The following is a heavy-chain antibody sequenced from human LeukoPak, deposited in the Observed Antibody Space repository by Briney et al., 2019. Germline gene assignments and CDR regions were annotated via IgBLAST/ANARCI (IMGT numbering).Heavy chain of an antibody. CDR1: GFTFSSYA. J-gene: IGHJ4*02. D-gene: IGHD6-25*01. V-gene: IGHV3-23*01. CDR3: AKDRCSDCSHPDY. Sequence: PGGSLRLSCSASGFTFSSYAMNWVRQAPGKGLEWVSTFRSSGSTYFADSVKGRFTVSRDNSKNTLYLQMNSLRAEDTALYYCAKDRCSDCSHPDYWGQGTLVTVSS. CDR2: FRSSGST.